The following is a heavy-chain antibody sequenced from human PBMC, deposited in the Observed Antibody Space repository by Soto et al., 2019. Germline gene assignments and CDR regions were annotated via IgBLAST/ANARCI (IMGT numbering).Heavy chain of an antibody. J-gene: IGHJ4*02. CDR2: INSNIGTT. D-gene: IGHD6-13*01. V-gene: IGHV1-69*06. CDR1: GGTFSSYA. Sequence: SVKVSCKDSGGTFSSYAISWVRQAPGQGLEWMGGINSNIGTTNYAQKFQGRVTMTGDTSTSTAYMKLSRLRSDDTAVYYCARGSSSSWTYYFDYWGQGTLVTSPQ. CDR3: ARGSSSSWTYYFDY.